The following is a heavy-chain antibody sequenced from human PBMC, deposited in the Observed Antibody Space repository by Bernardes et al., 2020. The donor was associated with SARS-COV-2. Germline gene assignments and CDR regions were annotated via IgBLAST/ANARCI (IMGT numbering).Heavy chain of an antibody. V-gene: IGHV3-11*01. CDR2: MSRGGTTM. J-gene: IGHJ5*02. CDR1: GFTSSDYY. CDR3: ARPQYRRASGNWFDP. D-gene: IGHD5-18*01. Sequence: GGSLILSCAASGFTSSDYYMTWLRQAPGKGLEWVSYMSRGGTTMYYADSVKGRFTVSRDSAKNSLYLQMNNLRVEDTAIYYCARPQYRRASGNWFDPWGQGTLVTVSS.